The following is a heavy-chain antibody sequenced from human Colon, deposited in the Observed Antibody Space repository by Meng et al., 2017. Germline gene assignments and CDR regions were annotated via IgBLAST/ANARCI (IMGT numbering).Heavy chain of an antibody. D-gene: IGHD3-22*01. Sequence: HGQLQEAGPGLVRPSETLSLTCTVAGGSVSSGSYYWSWIRQPPGKGLEWIGYIYYSGSTNYNPSLKSRVTISVDTSKNQFSLKLSSVTAADTAVYYCARGASDYDFDYWGQGTLVTVSS. CDR2: IYYSGST. J-gene: IGHJ4*02. V-gene: IGHV4-61*01. CDR3: ARGASDYDFDY. CDR1: GGSVSSGSYY.